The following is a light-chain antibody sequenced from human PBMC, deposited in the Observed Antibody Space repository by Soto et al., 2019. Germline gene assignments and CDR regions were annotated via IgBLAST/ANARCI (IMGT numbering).Light chain of an antibody. J-gene: IGLJ3*02. CDR1: SSNIGSNY. CDR2: SNN. CDR3: AAWDDSLSGWV. Sequence: QAVVTQPPSASGTPGQRVTISCSGSSSNIGSNYVYWYQQLPGTAPKLLIYSNNQRPSGVPDRFSGSKSGTSASLAISGLRSEDEADYYCAAWDDSLSGWVFGGGTKL. V-gene: IGLV1-47*02.